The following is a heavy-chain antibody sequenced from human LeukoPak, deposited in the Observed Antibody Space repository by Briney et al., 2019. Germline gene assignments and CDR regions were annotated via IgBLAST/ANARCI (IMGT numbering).Heavy chain of an antibody. V-gene: IGHV3-21*01. Sequence: GGSLRLSCAASGFSFNYYNMNWVRQAPGKGLEWLSSISSGGDHIYYADSVKGRFTISRDNSKNTLYLQMNSLRVEDTAVYYCAKARYSGSYYFDYWGQGTLVTVSS. CDR2: ISSGGDHI. J-gene: IGHJ4*02. D-gene: IGHD1-26*01. CDR1: GFSFNYYN. CDR3: AKARYSGSYYFDY.